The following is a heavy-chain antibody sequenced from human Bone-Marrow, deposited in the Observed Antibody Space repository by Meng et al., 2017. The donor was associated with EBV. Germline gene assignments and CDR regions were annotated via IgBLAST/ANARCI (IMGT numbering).Heavy chain of an antibody. J-gene: IGHJ4*02. D-gene: IGHD6-13*01. Sequence: QVQLVQSGAEVKKPGASVKVSCKASGYTFITYAIYWVRQAPGQTLERMGWINPGNGHTRYSQKFQGRLTFIRDTSASTAYMELSSLRSEDTAVYYCARVYIPTTAAALFDYWGQGTLVTVSS. CDR3: ARVYIPTTAAALFDY. V-gene: IGHV1-3*01. CDR2: INPGNGHT. CDR1: GYTFITYA.